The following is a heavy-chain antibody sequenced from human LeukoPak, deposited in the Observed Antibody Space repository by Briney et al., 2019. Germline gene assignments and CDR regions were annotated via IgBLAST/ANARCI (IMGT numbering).Heavy chain of an antibody. V-gene: IGHV3-23*01. Sequence: GGSLRLSCAASGFTFSSYAMSWVRQASGKGLEWVSAISGSGGSTYYADSVKGRFTISRDNSKNTLYLQMNSLRAEDTAVYYCAMRSTVLNPLDYWGQGTLVTVSS. CDR1: GFTFSSYA. CDR2: ISGSGGST. CDR3: AMRSTVLNPLDY. J-gene: IGHJ4*02. D-gene: IGHD4-17*01.